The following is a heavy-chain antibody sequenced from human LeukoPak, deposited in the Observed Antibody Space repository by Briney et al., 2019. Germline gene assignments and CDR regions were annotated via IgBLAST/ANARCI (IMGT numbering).Heavy chain of an antibody. D-gene: IGHD6-13*01. V-gene: IGHV3-21*01. CDR3: AKDRYSGLNTIDY. CDR1: GFTSSSYS. CDR2: ISSSSSYI. Sequence: PGGSLRLSCAAPGFTSSSYSMNWVRQAPGKGLEWVSSISSSSSYIYYADSVKGRFTISRDNAKNSLYLQMNSLRAEDTAVYYCAKDRYSGLNTIDYWGQGTLVTVSS. J-gene: IGHJ4*02.